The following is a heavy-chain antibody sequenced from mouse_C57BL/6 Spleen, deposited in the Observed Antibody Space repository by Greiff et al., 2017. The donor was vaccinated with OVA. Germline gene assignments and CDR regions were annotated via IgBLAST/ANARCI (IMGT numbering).Heavy chain of an antibody. CDR1: GYAFSSSW. Sequence: VQLQQSGPELVKPGASVKISCKASGYAFSSSWMNWVKQRPGKGLEWIGRIYPGDGDTNYNGKFKGKATLTADKSSSTAYMQLSSLTSEDSAVYFCASNDYSVAYWGQGTLVTVSA. D-gene: IGHD1-1*01. J-gene: IGHJ3*01. CDR3: ASNDYSVAY. V-gene: IGHV1-82*01. CDR2: IYPGDGDT.